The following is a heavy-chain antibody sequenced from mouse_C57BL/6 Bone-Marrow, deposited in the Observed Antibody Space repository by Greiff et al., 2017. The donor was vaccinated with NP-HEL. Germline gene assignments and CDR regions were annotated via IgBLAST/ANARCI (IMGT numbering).Heavy chain of an antibody. CDR1: GYTFTSYW. D-gene: IGHD3-2*02. J-gene: IGHJ4*01. Sequence: VRLQQPGAELVRPGTSVKLSCKASGYTFTSYWMHWVKQRPGQGLEWIGVIDPSDSYTNYNQKFKGKATLTVDTSSSTAYMQLSSLTSEDSAVYYCARTAQRDAMDYWGQGTSVTVSS. V-gene: IGHV1-59*01. CDR2: IDPSDSYT. CDR3: ARTAQRDAMDY.